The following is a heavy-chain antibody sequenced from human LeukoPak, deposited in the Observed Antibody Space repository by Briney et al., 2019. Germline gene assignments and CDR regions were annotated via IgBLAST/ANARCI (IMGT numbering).Heavy chain of an antibody. CDR3: SRDHAYRGQRIRYYYYMDV. CDR1: GGSISSYY. CDR2: IYTSGST. Sequence: SETLSLTCSVSGGSISSYYWSWIRQPAGKGLDWIGRIYTSGSTNYNHSLKSRVTMSVDTSKNQFSLKLSSVTAADTAVYYCSRDHAYRGQRIRYYYYMDVWAKGTTVTVSS. D-gene: IGHD2-21*01. J-gene: IGHJ6*03. V-gene: IGHV4-4*07.